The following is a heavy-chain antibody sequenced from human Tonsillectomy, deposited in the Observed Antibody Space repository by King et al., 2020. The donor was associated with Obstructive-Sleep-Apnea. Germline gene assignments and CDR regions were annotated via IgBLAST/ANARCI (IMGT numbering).Heavy chain of an antibody. CDR3: ARVAYVWGSYRYTAPVDY. CDR1: GFTFSSYA. CDR2: IGYDERNK. D-gene: IGHD3-16*02. V-gene: IGHV3-30*04. Sequence: VQLVESGGGVVQPGRSLRLSCAASGFTFSSYAMWWVRQAPGKGLEWVAVIGYDERNKHHADSVKGRFTISRDNSKNTLYLQMNSLRVEDTAVYYCARVAYVWGSYRYTAPVDYWGQGTLVTVSS. J-gene: IGHJ4*02.